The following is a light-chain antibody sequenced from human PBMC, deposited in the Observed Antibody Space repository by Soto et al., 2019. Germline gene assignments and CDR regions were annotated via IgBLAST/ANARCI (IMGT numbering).Light chain of an antibody. CDR2: NNN. J-gene: IGLJ2*01. CDR3: AAWDDSLNGVV. Sequence: QSVLTQPPSASGTPGQRVTFSCSGSSSNIGGNTVSWFQHLPRTAPKLLIYNNNQRPSGVPDRFSGSKSGTSASLAISGLQSEDEADYYCAAWDDSLNGVVFGGGTKLTVL. V-gene: IGLV1-44*01. CDR1: SSNIGGNT.